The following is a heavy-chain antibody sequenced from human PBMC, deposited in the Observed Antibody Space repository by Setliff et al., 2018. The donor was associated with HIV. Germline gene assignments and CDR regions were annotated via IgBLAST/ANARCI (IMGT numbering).Heavy chain of an antibody. D-gene: IGHD3-10*01. CDR1: RYSFTNYW. V-gene: IGHV5-51*01. J-gene: IGHJ4*02. Sequence: GESLKISCKGSRYSFTNYWIGWVRQMPGKGLEWMGIIYPGDSDTKYSPSFWGRVTISVDKSTNTAYLHWNSLRPADTAMYYCGRSGKSGELYAYWGQGTQVTVSS. CDR2: IYPGDSDT. CDR3: GRSGKSGELYAY.